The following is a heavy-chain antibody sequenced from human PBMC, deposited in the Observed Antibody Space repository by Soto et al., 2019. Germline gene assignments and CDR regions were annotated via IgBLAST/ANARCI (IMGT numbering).Heavy chain of an antibody. Sequence: PGGSLRLSCAASGFAFSSYGMHWVRQAPGKGLEWVAVIWYDGSNKYYADSVKGRFTISRDNSKNTLYLQMNSLRAEDTAVYYCARARTSYYYDSSGLDPWGQGTLVTVSS. V-gene: IGHV3-33*01. CDR1: GFAFSSYG. J-gene: IGHJ5*02. D-gene: IGHD3-22*01. CDR2: IWYDGSNK. CDR3: ARARTSYYYDSSGLDP.